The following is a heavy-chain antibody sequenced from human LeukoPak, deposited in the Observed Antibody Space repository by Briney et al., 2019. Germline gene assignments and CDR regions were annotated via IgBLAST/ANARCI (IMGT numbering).Heavy chain of an antibody. Sequence: PGGSLRLSCAASGFTVSSNYMSWVRQAPGKGLEWVSVIYSGGSTYYADSVKGRFTISRHNSKNTLYLQMNSLRAEDTAVYYCARGLSDSSGYSDDAFATWGQGTMVTVSS. CDR1: GFTVSSNY. D-gene: IGHD3-22*01. CDR2: IYSGGST. V-gene: IGHV3-53*04. J-gene: IGHJ3*02. CDR3: ARGLSDSSGYSDDAFAT.